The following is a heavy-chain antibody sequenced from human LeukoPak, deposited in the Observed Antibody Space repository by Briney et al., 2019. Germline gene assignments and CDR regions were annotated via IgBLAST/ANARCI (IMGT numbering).Heavy chain of an antibody. J-gene: IGHJ3*02. CDR2: INHSGST. D-gene: IGHD5-12*01. CDR3: ARAWWLRRTFDI. Sequence: SETRSLTCAVYGGSFRGYYWSWIRQPPGKGRKGMGEINHSGSTNYNPSLKSRFTISVDTSKNQFSLKLSSVTAADRAVYYCARAWWLRRTFDIWGQGTMVTVSS. V-gene: IGHV4-34*01. CDR1: GGSFRGYY.